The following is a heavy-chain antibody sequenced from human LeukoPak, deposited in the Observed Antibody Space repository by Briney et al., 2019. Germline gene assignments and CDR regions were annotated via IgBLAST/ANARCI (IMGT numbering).Heavy chain of an antibody. CDR3: ARGRELLWFGEFYHFDY. V-gene: IGHV3-21*04. CDR2: ISSSSSYI. D-gene: IGHD3-10*01. Sequence: GGSLRLSCAASGFTFSSYSMNWVRQAPGKGLEWVSSISSSSSYIYYADSVKGRFTISRDNAKNSLYLQMNSLRAEDTAVYYCARGRELLWFGEFYHFDYWGQGTLVTVSS. J-gene: IGHJ4*02. CDR1: GFTFSSYS.